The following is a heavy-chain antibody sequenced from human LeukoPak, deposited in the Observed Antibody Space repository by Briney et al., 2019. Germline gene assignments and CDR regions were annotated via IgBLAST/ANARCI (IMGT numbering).Heavy chain of an antibody. D-gene: IGHD3-22*01. Sequence: PGGSLRLSCVASGFTLSRYAMHWVRQAPGKGLEWVSAFSGNGGSTYYADSVKGRFTISRDNSKNMLYLQMNSLRAEDTAVYYCATLITMIHWGQGTLVTVSS. CDR3: ATLITMIH. CDR1: GFTLSRYA. V-gene: IGHV3-23*01. CDR2: FSGNGGST. J-gene: IGHJ4*02.